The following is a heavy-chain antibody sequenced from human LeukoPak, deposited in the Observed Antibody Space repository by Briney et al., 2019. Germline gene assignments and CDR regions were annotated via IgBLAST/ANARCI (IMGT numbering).Heavy chain of an antibody. J-gene: IGHJ6*04. CDR3: ARHHSNTLV. Sequence: PSETLSLTCTVSGGSFSSSSYYWGWIRQPPGKGLEWIGSVYSGTTYHNPSLKSRVAISVDTSKNQFSLKLSSVTAADTAVYYCARHHSNTLVWGKETTVTVSS. V-gene: IGHV4-39*01. CDR2: VYSGTT. D-gene: IGHD2-15*01. CDR1: GGSFSSSSYY.